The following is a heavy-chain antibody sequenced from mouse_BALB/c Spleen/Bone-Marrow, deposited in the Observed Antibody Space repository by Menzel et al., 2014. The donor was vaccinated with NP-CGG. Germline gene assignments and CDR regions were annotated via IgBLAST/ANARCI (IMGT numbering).Heavy chain of an antibody. CDR1: GFNIKDAY. D-gene: IGHD3-3*01. CDR2: INPANGNT. V-gene: IGHV14-3*02. J-gene: IGHJ3*01. Sequence: EVKLVESGAGFVKPGASVKLSCTASGFNIKDAYMHWVRQRPEQGLEWIGRINPANGNTEYAPKFQGKATTTADTSTNTSFLQLSILTSEDAAGYYGVRSPGQVNFWGQGTLVTVSA. CDR3: VRSPGQVNF.